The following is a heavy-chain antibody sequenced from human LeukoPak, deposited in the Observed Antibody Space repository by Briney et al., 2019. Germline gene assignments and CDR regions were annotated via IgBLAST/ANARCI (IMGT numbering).Heavy chain of an antibody. CDR2: NNTNIRIT. D-gene: IGHD1-26*01. Sequence: PGGSLRLSCAASGFTFSSYTMNWVRQAPGKGLEWVSHNNTNIRITAYADSVKGRFTISRDNAKSSLYLQMNSLRDEDTAVYYCASSGNYRFDYWGQGTLVTVSS. V-gene: IGHV3-48*02. CDR3: ASSGNYRFDY. J-gene: IGHJ4*02. CDR1: GFTFSSYT.